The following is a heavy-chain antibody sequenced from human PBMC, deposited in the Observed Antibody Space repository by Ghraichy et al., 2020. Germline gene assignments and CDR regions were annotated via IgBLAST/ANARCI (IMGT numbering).Heavy chain of an antibody. D-gene: IGHD3-22*01. CDR2: ISAYNGNT. Sequence: ASVKVSCRASGYTFTSYGISWVRQAPGQGLEWMGWISAYNGNTNYTQKVQGRVTMTTDTSTSTAYMDLRSLRSDDTAVYYCARVSPPSPYYYDTSAYYPMGYSGQGTLVTVSS. J-gene: IGHJ4*02. V-gene: IGHV1-18*01. CDR1: GYTFTSYG. CDR3: ARVSPPSPYYYDTSAYYPMGY.